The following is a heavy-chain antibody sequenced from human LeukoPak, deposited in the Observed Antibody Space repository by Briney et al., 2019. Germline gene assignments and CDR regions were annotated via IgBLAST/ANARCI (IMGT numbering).Heavy chain of an antibody. Sequence: GGSLRLSCAASGFTFSSYGMHWVRQAPGKGLEWAAVIWYDGSNKYYADSVKGRFTISRDNSKNTLYLQMNSLRAEDTAVYYCARDDGSLGVFDYWGQGTLVTVSS. V-gene: IGHV3-33*01. CDR3: ARDDGSLGVFDY. CDR2: IWYDGSNK. J-gene: IGHJ4*02. CDR1: GFTFSSYG. D-gene: IGHD1-26*01.